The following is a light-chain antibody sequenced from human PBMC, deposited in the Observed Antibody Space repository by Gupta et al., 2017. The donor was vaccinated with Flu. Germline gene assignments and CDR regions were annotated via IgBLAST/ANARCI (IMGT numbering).Light chain of an antibody. CDR3: QQYERSPLT. CDR1: QSLSRGS. V-gene: IGKV3-20*01. CDR2: GVS. Sequence: ERATLSCRASQSLSRGSLAWYQQRPGKAPRLIIHGVSSRATGIPDRFSGSGSGTDFTLTISSLEPEDFAVYYCQQYERSPLTFGGGTKVEIK. J-gene: IGKJ4*01.